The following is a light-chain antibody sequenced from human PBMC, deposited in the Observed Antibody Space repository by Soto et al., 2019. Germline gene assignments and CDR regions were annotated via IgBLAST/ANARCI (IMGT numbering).Light chain of an antibody. CDR1: STDVGGYNY. V-gene: IGLV2-14*03. CDR2: DVT. J-gene: IGLJ2*01. CDR3: SSYTRDKTVL. Sequence: QSALTQPASVSGSPGQSITISCTGSSTDVGGYNYVSWHQQHPGKAPKLMIFDVTKRPSGVSNRFSGSKSGDAASLTISGLQAEYEADYYCSSYTRDKTVLFGGGTKLTVL.